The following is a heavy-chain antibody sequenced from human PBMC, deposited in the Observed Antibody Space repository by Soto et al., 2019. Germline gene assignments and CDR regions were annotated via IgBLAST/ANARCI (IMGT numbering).Heavy chain of an antibody. CDR1: GYTFTSHT. CDR3: ARSSLTAVDY. J-gene: IGHJ4*02. Sequence: QVQLVQSGAEVKKPGASVKVSCKASGYTFTSHTIHWVRQAPGQRLGWMAWINVNNDNRKYSQKFQGRVTISIDTSATTAYMELSSLRSEDTAVYYCARSSLTAVDYWGQGTLVTVSS. V-gene: IGHV1-3*01. CDR2: INVNNDNR. D-gene: IGHD5-18*01.